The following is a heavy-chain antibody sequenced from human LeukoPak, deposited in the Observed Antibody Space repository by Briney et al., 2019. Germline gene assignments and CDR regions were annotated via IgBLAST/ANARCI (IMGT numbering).Heavy chain of an antibody. CDR2: IIPMYGRG. CDR1: GGTFTNYA. CDR3: ARGQSSLGSPYYFDY. D-gene: IGHD3-16*01. V-gene: IGHV1-69*13. Sequence: GASVKVSCKASGGTFTNYATSWVRQAPGQGLEWMGGIIPMYGRGNYAQKFQGRVTITADESTSTVYMELRSLTSEDTAVYYCARGQSSLGSPYYFDYWGQGTLVTVSS. J-gene: IGHJ4*02.